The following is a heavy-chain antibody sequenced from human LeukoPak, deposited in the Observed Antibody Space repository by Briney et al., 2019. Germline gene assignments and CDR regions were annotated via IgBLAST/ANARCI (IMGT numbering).Heavy chain of an antibody. D-gene: IGHD3-3*01. CDR3: ARDRDVLRFLGDSYYYYYGMDV. V-gene: IGHV1-69*13. CDR1: GGTFSSYA. J-gene: IGHJ6*02. CDR2: IIPIFGTA. Sequence: SVKVSCKASGGTFSSYAISWVRQAPGQGLEWMGGIIPIFGTASYAQKFQGRVTITADESTSTAYMELSSLRSEDTAVYYCARDRDVLRFLGDSYYYYYGMDVWGQGTTVTVSS.